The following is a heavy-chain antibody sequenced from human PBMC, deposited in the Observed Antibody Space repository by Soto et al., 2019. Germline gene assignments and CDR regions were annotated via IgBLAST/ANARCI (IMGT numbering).Heavy chain of an antibody. CDR1: GFTFSSYA. Sequence: GGSLRLSCAASGFTFSSYAMHWVRQAPGKGLEWVAVISYDGSNKYYADSVKGRFTISRDNSKNTLYLQMNSLRAEDTAVYYCARSRPAVAGILLNWGQGTLVTVSS. CDR3: ARSRPAVAGILLN. V-gene: IGHV3-30-3*01. J-gene: IGHJ4*02. D-gene: IGHD6-19*01. CDR2: ISYDGSNK.